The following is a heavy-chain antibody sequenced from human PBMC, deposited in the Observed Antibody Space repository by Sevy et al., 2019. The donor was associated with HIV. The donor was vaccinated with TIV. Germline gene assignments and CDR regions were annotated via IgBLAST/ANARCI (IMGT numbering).Heavy chain of an antibody. D-gene: IGHD6-6*01. J-gene: IGHJ6*02. V-gene: IGHV3-23*01. CDR2: ISESDERI. CDR3: ARNLGALPNYYYGVDV. CDR1: GFTFSSYG. Sequence: GGSRLSCGASGFTFSSYGMSWVRQAPGKGLEWISTISESDERIKHADSVKGRFTISRDNSKKILYLQMRSLRAEDTAVYYCARNLGALPNYYYGVDVWGQGTTVTVSS.